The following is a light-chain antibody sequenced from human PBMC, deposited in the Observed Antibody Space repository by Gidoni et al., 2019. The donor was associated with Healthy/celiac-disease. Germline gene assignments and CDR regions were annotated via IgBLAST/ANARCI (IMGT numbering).Light chain of an antibody. Sequence: DIQLTQSPSFLSASVGDRVTITCRASQGISSYLAWYQQKPGKAPKLLIYAASTLQSGVPSRFSGSGSGTEFTLTISSLQPEDFATCYCQQLNSYPFGPGTKVDIK. V-gene: IGKV1-9*01. J-gene: IGKJ3*01. CDR1: QGISSY. CDR3: QQLNSYP. CDR2: AAS.